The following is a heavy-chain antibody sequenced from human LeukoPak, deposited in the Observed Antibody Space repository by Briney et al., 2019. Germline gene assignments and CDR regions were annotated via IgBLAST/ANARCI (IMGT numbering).Heavy chain of an antibody. V-gene: IGHV4-34*01. J-gene: IGHJ4*02. CDR3: ARHRGFNPPDF. Sequence: SETLSLTCAVYGGSFSGYYWSWVRQSPSKGLEWIGEINHSGTTNSNPSLKRRVTISVDTSKNQFSPKLSSVTAADTAVYYCARHRGFNPPDFWGQGTLVTVSS. D-gene: IGHD5-24*01. CDR2: INHSGTT. CDR1: GGSFSGYY.